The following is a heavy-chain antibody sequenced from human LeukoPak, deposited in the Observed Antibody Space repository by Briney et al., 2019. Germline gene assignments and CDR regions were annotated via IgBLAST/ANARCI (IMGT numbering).Heavy chain of an antibody. CDR3: ARVGSSGWYFDY. CDR2: ISSSGSTI. Sequence: GGSLRLSCAASGFTFSSYAMHWVRQAPGKGLEWVSYISSSGSTIYYADSVKGRFTISRDIAKNSLYLQMNSLRAEDTAVYYCARVGSSGWYFDYWGQGTLVTVSS. CDR1: GFTFSSYA. D-gene: IGHD6-19*01. J-gene: IGHJ4*02. V-gene: IGHV3-48*04.